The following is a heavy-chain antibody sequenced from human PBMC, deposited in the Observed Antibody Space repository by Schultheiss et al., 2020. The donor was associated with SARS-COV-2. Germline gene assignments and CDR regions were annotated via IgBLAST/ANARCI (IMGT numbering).Heavy chain of an antibody. D-gene: IGHD4-17*01. CDR1: GGSVSSGSYY. Sequence: SETLSLTCTVSGGSVSSGSYYWSWIRQPPGKGLEWIGYIYYSGSTNYNPSLKSRVTISVDTSKNQFSLKLSSVTAADTAVYYCAREPTVTTYGEGDAFDIWGQGTMVTVSS. J-gene: IGHJ3*02. V-gene: IGHV4-61*01. CDR3: AREPTVTTYGEGDAFDI. CDR2: IYYSGST.